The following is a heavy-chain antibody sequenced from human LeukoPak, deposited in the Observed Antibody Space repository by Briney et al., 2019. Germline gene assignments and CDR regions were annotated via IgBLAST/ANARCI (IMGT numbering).Heavy chain of an antibody. Sequence: PGGSLRLSCAASGFTFSSYAMSWVRQAPGKGLEWVSAISDRGGDTYYACSVKGRFTISRDNSKNTLYLQMNSLRAEDTAVYYCAKGSSPLGHFDYWGQGTLVTVSS. D-gene: IGHD6-13*01. CDR1: GFTFSSYA. J-gene: IGHJ4*02. V-gene: IGHV3-23*01. CDR2: ISDRGGDT. CDR3: AKGSSPLGHFDY.